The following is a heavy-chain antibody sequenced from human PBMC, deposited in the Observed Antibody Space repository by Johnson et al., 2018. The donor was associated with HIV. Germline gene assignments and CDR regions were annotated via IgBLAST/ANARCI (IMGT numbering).Heavy chain of an antibody. CDR1: GFTFSIYW. J-gene: IGHJ3*02. V-gene: IGHV3-7*02. CDR2: INQDGSEN. Sequence: VQLVESGGGLVQSGGSLGLSCAATGFTFSIYWMAWVRQAPGKGLEWVANINQDGSENYYVDSVKGRFTISRDNAKNSLYLQMNSLRAEDTAVYYCARKKATVFSTTSTNYAFDIWGQGTMVTVSS. CDR3: ARKKATVFSTTSTNYAFDI. D-gene: IGHD1-1*01.